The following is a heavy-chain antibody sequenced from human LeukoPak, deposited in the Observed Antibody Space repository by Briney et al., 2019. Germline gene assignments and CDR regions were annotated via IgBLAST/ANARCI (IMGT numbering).Heavy chain of an antibody. V-gene: IGHV1-2*02. CDR3: ARGSIVEVPEANAFDI. CDR2: ISPNSGGT. CDR1: GYTFTGYY. J-gene: IGHJ3*02. D-gene: IGHD2-2*01. Sequence: ASVKVSCKASGYTFTGYYMHWVRQAPGQGLEWMGWISPNSGGTKFAQKFQGRVTMTRDTSICTAYMELSGLRSDDTALFYCARGSIVEVPEANAFDIWGQGTLVTVSS.